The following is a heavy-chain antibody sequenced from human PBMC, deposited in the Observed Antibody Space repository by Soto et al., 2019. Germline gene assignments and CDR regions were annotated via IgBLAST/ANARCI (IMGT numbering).Heavy chain of an antibody. CDR3: ARDPLRDTIFGVVSFAFDI. Sequence: SETLSLTCAVYGGSFSGYYWSWIRQPPGKGLEWIGGINHSGSTNYNPSLKSRVTISVDTSKNQFSLKLSSVTAADTAVYYCARDPLRDTIFGVVSFAFDIWGQGTMVTVSS. D-gene: IGHD3-3*01. CDR1: GGSFSGYY. CDR2: INHSGST. J-gene: IGHJ3*02. V-gene: IGHV4-34*01.